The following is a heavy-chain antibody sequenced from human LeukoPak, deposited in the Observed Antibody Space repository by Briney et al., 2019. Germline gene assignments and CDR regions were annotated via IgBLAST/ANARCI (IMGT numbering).Heavy chain of an antibody. CDR1: GFSLSTSGMC. J-gene: IGHJ4*02. CDR2: IDWDDDK. V-gene: IGHV2-70*11. CDR3: ARIDGDYDY. D-gene: IGHD4-17*01. Sequence: SGPTLVNPTQTLTLTCTFSGFSLSTSGMCVNWIRQPPGKALEWLARIDWDDDKYYSTSLQTRLTISKDTTKKQVVLTMTNMDPVDTATYYCARIDGDYDYWGQGTLVTVSS.